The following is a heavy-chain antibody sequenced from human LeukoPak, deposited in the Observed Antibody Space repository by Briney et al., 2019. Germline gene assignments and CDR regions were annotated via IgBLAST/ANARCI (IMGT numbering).Heavy chain of an antibody. CDR2: IWYDGSNK. CDR1: GFTFSSYG. D-gene: IGHD3-22*01. V-gene: IGHV3-33*01. J-gene: IGHJ4*02. Sequence: GRSLRLSCAASGFTFSSYGMHWVRQAPGKGLEWVAVIWYDGSNKYYADSVKGRFTISRDNSKNTLYLQMNSLRAEDTAVYYCARDGDYYDSTYYFHYWGQGTLVTVSS. CDR3: ARDGDYYDSTYYFHY.